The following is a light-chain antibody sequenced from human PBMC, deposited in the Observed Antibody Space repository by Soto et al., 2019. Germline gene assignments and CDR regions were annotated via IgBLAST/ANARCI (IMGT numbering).Light chain of an antibody. CDR2: DTS. V-gene: IGKV3-11*01. CDR1: QSVGNY. Sequence: IVLTQSPVTLSLSPGERATLSCRASQSVGNYLAWYQHKPGRAPRLLIYDTSNRATGIPARFSGSGSGTDFTLSISNLPPEDFAVYYCQQRTDWALTFGGGTRVEI. CDR3: QQRTDWALT. J-gene: IGKJ4*01.